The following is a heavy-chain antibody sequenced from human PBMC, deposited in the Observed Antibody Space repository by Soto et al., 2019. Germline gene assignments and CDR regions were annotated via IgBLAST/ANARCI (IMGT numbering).Heavy chain of an antibody. CDR2: IIPISGTT. CDR3: ARVRCFNGLCHTADYGMDV. J-gene: IGHJ6*02. CDR1: GDVFRSYG. Sequence: SVKVSCKASGDVFRSYGINWVRQAPGQGLEWMGGIIPISGTTNYAQKFQGRVAITADESTDTVYTELSRLRSEDTAVYFCARVRCFNGLCHTADYGMDVWGQGTTVTVSS. D-gene: IGHD2-8*01. V-gene: IGHV1-69*13.